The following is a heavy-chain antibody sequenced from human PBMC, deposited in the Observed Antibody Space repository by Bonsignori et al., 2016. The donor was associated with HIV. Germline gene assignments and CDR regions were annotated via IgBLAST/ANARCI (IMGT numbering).Heavy chain of an antibody. CDR1: GFTFSTYW. V-gene: IGHV3-7*01. D-gene: IGHD3-22*01. J-gene: IGHJ4*02. Sequence: GSLRLSCAASGFTFSTYWMTWVRQAPGKGLEWVANIKQDGSEKYYVDSVKGRFTISRDNAKNSLYLQMNSLRAEDTAVYYCARSQPYYYDSSGYFNYWGQGTLVTVSS. CDR2: IKQDGSEK. CDR3: ARSQPYYYDSSGYFNY.